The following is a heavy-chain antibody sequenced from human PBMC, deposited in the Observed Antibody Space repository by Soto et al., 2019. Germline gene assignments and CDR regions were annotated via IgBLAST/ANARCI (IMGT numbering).Heavy chain of an antibody. CDR3: ARDPWDDGGVTLDS. D-gene: IGHD1-1*01. J-gene: IGHJ4*02. Sequence: QVQLVQSGAEVKKPGASVKVSCKPSGYSFTDYYIQWLRQAPGQGLEWMGWINPNDGSTNYAQKLQSRVAVTSDTSIGTVYMELNSLTSDATAIYYCARDPWDDGGVTLDSWGQGTLVTVSS. CDR2: INPNDGST. CDR1: GYSFTDYY. V-gene: IGHV1-2*02.